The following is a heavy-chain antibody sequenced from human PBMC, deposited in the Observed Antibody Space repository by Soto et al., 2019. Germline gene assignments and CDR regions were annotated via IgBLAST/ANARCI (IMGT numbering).Heavy chain of an antibody. Sequence: SETLSLTCTVSGGPISSSSYYWGWIRQPPGKGLEWIGSIYYSGSTYYNPSLKSRVTISVDTSKNQFSLKLSSVTAADAAVYYCARSLRGEQWLVPFGAFDIWGQRTTVTVSS. CDR3: ARSLRGEQWLVPFGAFDI. CDR1: GGPISSSSYY. CDR2: IYYSGST. J-gene: IGHJ3*02. D-gene: IGHD6-19*01. V-gene: IGHV4-39*01.